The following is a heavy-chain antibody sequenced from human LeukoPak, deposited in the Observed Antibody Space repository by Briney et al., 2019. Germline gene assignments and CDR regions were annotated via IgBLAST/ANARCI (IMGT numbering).Heavy chain of an antibody. D-gene: IGHD1-26*01. J-gene: IGHJ6*03. CDR2: ISSSATST. V-gene: IGHV3-21*01. Sequence: GGSLRLSCATSGFSFSTYAMSWVRQAPGKGLEWVSAISSSATSTYYADSVKGRFTISRDNAKKSVYLQMNSLRAEDTAVYYCARAYSERYGLGYYYMDVWGKGITVTISS. CDR1: GFSFSTYA. CDR3: ARAYSERYGLGYYYMDV.